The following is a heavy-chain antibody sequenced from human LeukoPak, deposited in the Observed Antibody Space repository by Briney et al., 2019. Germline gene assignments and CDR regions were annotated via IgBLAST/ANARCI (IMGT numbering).Heavy chain of an antibody. J-gene: IGHJ6*02. CDR1: GGSISSYY. V-gene: IGHV4-59*01. CDR3: ARMVVVVPAANYYYGMDV. D-gene: IGHD2-2*01. CDR2: IYYSGST. Sequence: PSETLSLTCTVSGGSISSYYWSWIRQPPGKGLEWIGYIYYSGSTNYNPSLKSRVTISVDTSKNQFSLKLSSVTAADTAVYYCARMVVVVPAANYYYGMDVWAQGTTVTVSS.